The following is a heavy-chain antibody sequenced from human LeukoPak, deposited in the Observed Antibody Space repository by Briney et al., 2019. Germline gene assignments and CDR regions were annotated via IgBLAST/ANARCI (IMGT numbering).Heavy chain of an antibody. CDR1: GGSISSYY. V-gene: IGHV4-59*01. J-gene: IGHJ3*02. CDR3: ARDLGVMVRAFDI. D-gene: IGHD5-18*01. CDR2: IYYSGST. Sequence: PSEALSLTCTVSGGSISSYYWSWIRQPPGKRLEWIGYIYYSGSTSYNPSLKSRVTISVDTSKNQISLKLSSVTAADTAVYYCARDLGVMVRAFDIWGQGTMVTVSS.